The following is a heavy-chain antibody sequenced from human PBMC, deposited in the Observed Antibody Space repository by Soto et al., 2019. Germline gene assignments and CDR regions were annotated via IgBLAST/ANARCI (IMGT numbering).Heavy chain of an antibody. CDR1: GGSFSGYY. Sequence: QVQLQQWGAGLLKPSETLSLTCAVYGGSFSGYYWSWIRQPPGKGLEWIGEINHSGSTNYNPSLKGRVTISVDTSKNQFSLKLSSVTAADTAVYYCARFQWLYPHRYYYYYGMDVWGQGTTVTVSS. CDR3: ARFQWLYPHRYYYYYGMDV. J-gene: IGHJ6*02. V-gene: IGHV4-34*01. CDR2: INHSGST. D-gene: IGHD6-19*01.